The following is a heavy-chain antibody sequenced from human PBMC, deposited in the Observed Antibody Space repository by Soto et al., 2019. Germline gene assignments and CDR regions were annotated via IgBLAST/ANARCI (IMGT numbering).Heavy chain of an antibody. CDR2: IIPIFGTA. V-gene: IGHV1-69*06. Sequence: QVQLVQSGAAVKKPGSSVKVSCKASGGTFSSYAISWVRQAPGQGLEWMGGIIPIFGTANYAQKFQGRVTITADKSTSTAYMELSSLRSEDTAVYYCARAKGGAYGGNSPFDYWGQGTLVTVSS. D-gene: IGHD4-17*01. J-gene: IGHJ4*02. CDR1: GGTFSSYA. CDR3: ARAKGGAYGGNSPFDY.